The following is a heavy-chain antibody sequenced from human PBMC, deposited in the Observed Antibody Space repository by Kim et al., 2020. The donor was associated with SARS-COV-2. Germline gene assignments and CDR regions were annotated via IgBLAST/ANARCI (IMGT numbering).Heavy chain of an antibody. CDR1: GYTFTSYG. J-gene: IGHJ4*02. CDR2: ISAYNGNT. V-gene: IGHV1-18*01. Sequence: ASVKVSCKASGYTFTSYGISWVRQAPGQGLEWMGWISAYNGNTNYAQKLQGRVTMTTDTSTSTAYMELRSLRSDDTAVYYCARDKRRTDYYGSGSYDYWGQGTLVTVSS. CDR3: ARDKRRTDYYGSGSYDY. D-gene: IGHD3-10*01.